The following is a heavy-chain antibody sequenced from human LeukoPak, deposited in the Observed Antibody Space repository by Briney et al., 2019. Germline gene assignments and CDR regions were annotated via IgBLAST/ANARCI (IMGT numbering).Heavy chain of an antibody. Sequence: SETLSLTCAVYGGSFSGYYWSWIRQPPGKGLEWIGEINHSGSTNYNPSLKSRVTISVDTSKNQFSLKLSSVTAADTAVYYCARVGGYSGFDSRAYIFDIWGQGTMVIVSS. D-gene: IGHD5-12*01. CDR1: GGSFSGYY. V-gene: IGHV4-34*01. CDR3: ARVGGYSGFDSRAYIFDI. J-gene: IGHJ3*02. CDR2: INHSGST.